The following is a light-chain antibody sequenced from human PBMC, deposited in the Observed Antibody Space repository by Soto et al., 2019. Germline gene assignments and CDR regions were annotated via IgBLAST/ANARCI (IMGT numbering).Light chain of an antibody. CDR3: CSYAGSYTWV. CDR2: DVS. V-gene: IGLV2-11*01. Sequence: QSALTQPRSVSGSPGQSVTISCTGTSSDVGGYSFVSWYQQRPGKAPKLMIYDVSKRPSGVPDRFSGSKSSNTASLTISGLQAEDEADYYCCSYAGSYTWVFGGGTKLTVL. CDR1: SSDVGGYSF. J-gene: IGLJ2*01.